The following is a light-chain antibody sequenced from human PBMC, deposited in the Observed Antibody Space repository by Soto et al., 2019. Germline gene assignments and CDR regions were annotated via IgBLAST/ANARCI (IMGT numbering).Light chain of an antibody. CDR1: SSNIGAGYD. J-gene: IGLJ3*02. CDR3: QSYYSRLRGSG. Sequence: QSVLPQPPSVSGSPGQRVTISCTGSSSNIGAGYDVHWDQQLPGTAPKLLIYGNSNRPSGLPDRFSGSKSGTSASLAITGIQAEGEVVYYGQSYYSRLRGSGLGGGGQLTVL. CDR2: GNS. V-gene: IGLV1-40*01.